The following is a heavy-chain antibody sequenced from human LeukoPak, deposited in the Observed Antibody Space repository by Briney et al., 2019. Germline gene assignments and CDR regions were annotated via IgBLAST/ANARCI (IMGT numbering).Heavy chain of an antibody. Sequence: ASVKVSCKASGYTFTSSHMHWVRQAPGQGLEWMGIINPNDGSTTYAQEFQGRVSVTRDMSTSTVYMELSSLRSGDTAVYYCASQVVPAAPFDYWGQGTLVTVSS. D-gene: IGHD2-2*01. CDR2: INPNDGST. CDR3: ASQVVPAAPFDY. J-gene: IGHJ4*02. V-gene: IGHV1-46*01. CDR1: GYTFTSSH.